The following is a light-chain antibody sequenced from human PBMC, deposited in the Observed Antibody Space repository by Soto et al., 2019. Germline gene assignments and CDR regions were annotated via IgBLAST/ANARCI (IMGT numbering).Light chain of an antibody. CDR1: TGAVTSGHY. J-gene: IGLJ2*01. CDR2: STN. CDR3: LLFYGDPQPV. V-gene: IGLV7-43*01. Sequence: QAVVTQEPSVTVSPGGTVTLTCASSTGAVTSGHYPNWFQQKPGQAPMALIYSTNNKHCWTPARFSGSLLGGKAALTLSGVQPEDEPDYNCLLFYGDPQPVFGGGTKLTVL.